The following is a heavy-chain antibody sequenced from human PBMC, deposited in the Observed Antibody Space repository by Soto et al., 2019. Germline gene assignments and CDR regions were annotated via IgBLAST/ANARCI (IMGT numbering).Heavy chain of an antibody. CDR1: GGSFSGYY. D-gene: IGHD3-3*01. CDR3: ARGVQSYYDFWSGYYRTYYYYMDV. V-gene: IGHV4-34*01. CDR2: INHSGST. Sequence: SETLSLTCAVYGGSFSGYYWSWIRRPPGKGLEWIGEINHSGSTNYNPPLKSRVTISVDTSKNQFSLKLSSVTAADTAVYYCARGVQSYYDFWSGYYRTYYYYMDVWGKGTTVT. J-gene: IGHJ6*03.